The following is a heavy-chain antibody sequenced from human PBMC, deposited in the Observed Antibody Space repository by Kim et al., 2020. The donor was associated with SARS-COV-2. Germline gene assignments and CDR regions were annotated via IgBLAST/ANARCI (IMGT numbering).Heavy chain of an antibody. D-gene: IGHD2-15*01. CDR1: GFTFSDFA. CDR2: ISGGGGKT. CDR3: AKGSAAGRPYFFDF. J-gene: IGHJ4*02. Sequence: GESLRLSCAASGFTFSDFAMSWVRQAPGKGLEWVSAISGGGGKTYSADSVKGRFTISRDNSKNTLFLQMNDLRAEDTALYYCAKGSAAGRPYFFDFWGQGTLATVSS. V-gene: IGHV3-23*01.